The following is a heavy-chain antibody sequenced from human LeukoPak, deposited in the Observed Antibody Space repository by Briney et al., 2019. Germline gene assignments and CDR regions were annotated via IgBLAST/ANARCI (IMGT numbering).Heavy chain of an antibody. CDR1: GFTFSSYW. J-gene: IGHJ4*02. V-gene: IGHV3-7*01. Sequence: PGGSLRLSCEASGFTFSSYWMSWVRQAPGKGLEWVANIKQDGSEKYYVDSVKGRFTISRDNAKNSLYLQMNSLRAEDTAVYYCARGELLPDWGQGTLVTASS. CDR3: ARGELLPD. D-gene: IGHD1-26*01. CDR2: IKQDGSEK.